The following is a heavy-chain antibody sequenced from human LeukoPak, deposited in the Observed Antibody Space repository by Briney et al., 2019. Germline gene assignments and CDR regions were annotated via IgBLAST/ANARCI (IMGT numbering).Heavy chain of an antibody. Sequence: GGSLRLSCTASGFTFTNSWMSWVRLAPGKGLEWVATIRSDASYRHYADSVRGRFAISRDNAKSSLYLEMNTLRVDDTAVYYCADLGYSDCGQGTLVTVSS. CDR2: IRSDASYR. D-gene: IGHD5-18*01. CDR1: GFTFTNSW. J-gene: IGHJ4*02. V-gene: IGHV3-7*01. CDR3: ADLGYSD.